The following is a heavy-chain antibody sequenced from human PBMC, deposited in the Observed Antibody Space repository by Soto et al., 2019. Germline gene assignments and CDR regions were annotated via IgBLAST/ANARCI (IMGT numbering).Heavy chain of an antibody. CDR1: GGSINNFY. CDR2: ISYIGTT. Sequence: SETLSLTCTVSGGSINNFYWNWIRRPPGKGLEWIGYISYIGTTNYNPSLQSRVTISLDTSKNHFSLRLRSVTAADTAVYYCARDLGEKVGGYYYYYGMDVWGQGTTVT. D-gene: IGHD3-16*01. J-gene: IGHJ6*02. CDR3: ARDLGEKVGGYYYYYGMDV. V-gene: IGHV4-59*01.